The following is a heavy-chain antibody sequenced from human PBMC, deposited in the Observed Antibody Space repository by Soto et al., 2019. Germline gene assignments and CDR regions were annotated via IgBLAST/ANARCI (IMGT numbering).Heavy chain of an antibody. Sequence: GGSLRLTCAASGFTFDDYALHWIRQPPRTGLERVLGISGNSCSIGYADSVKGRFTSSRDKAKKSLYLQMNRLRAEDTALYYCAKDIGGSPRGDYYYYYGMDVWGQGTTVTVSS. J-gene: IGHJ6*02. D-gene: IGHD3-3*01. CDR1: GFTFDDYA. CDR3: AKDIGGSPRGDYYYYYGMDV. V-gene: IGHV3-9*01. CDR2: ISGNSCSI.